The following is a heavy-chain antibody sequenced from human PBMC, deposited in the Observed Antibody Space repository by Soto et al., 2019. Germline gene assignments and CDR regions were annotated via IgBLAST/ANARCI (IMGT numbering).Heavy chain of an antibody. CDR2: TYRRSISYN. CDR3: ARGNYSGFDI. J-gene: IGHJ3*02. V-gene: IGHV6-1*01. Sequence: SQTLSLPCAISGDSVSSNSVAWNLIRQSPSRGLEWLGRTYRRSISYNEDVRSVKSRITNNPDTTKNQFSLKLNSVTAEDTAIYFCARGNYSGFDIWGQGTMVTVSS. D-gene: IGHD3-10*01. CDR1: GDSVSSNSVA.